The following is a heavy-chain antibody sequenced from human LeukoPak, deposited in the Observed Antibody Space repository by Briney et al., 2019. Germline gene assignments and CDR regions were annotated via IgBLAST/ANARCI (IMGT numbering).Heavy chain of an antibody. V-gene: IGHV4-61*01. CDR2: VYNSGPT. D-gene: IGHD1-1*01. Sequence: SETLSLTCTVSGDSISSRNFCWSWIRQPPGRVLEWFGCVYNSGPTNDNPSLKSRVNISVDTSKKQFSLNLECVTDADAAVYYCARDRETIDYWGQGAQVTVSS. J-gene: IGHJ4*02. CDR1: GDSISSRNFC. CDR3: ARDRETIDY.